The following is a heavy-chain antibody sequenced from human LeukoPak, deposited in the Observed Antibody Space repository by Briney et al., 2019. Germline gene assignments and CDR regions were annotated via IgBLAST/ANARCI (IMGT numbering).Heavy chain of an antibody. CDR2: ISSSGSTI. CDR3: ARASRGYYDSSGYYRSFDY. Sequence: GGSLRLSCAASGFTFSSYEMNWVRQAPGKGLEWVSYISSSGSTIYYADSVKGRFTISRDNAKNSLYLQMNSLRAEDTAVYYGARASRGYYDSSGYYRSFDYWGQGTLVTVSS. CDR1: GFTFSSYE. V-gene: IGHV3-48*03. D-gene: IGHD3-22*01. J-gene: IGHJ4*02.